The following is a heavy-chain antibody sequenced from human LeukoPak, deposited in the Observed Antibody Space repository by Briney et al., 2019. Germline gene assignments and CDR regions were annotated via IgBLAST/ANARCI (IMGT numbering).Heavy chain of an antibody. V-gene: IGHV4-39*07. CDR3: ARDYGGAIQDY. J-gene: IGHJ4*02. CDR2: IYYSGST. CDR1: GGSISSSSYY. Sequence: PSETLSLTCTVSGGSISSSSYYWGWIRQPPGKGLGWIGSIYYSGSTYYNPSLKSRVTISVDTSKNQFSLKLSSVTAADTAVYYCARDYGGAIQDYWGQGTLVTVSS. D-gene: IGHD5-18*01.